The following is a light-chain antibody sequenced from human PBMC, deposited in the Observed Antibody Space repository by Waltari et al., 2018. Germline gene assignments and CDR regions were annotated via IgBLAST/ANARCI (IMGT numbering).Light chain of an antibody. J-gene: IGKJ4*01. Sequence: DIQMTQSPSSLSASVGDRVIIPCRASQDIGIDVAWYQQKPGQVPQVLIYAASTLHSGVPSRFSGSGSGTDFSLTISGLQPEDFATYYCQKYNRVPQPFGGGTKVELK. CDR2: AAS. CDR3: QKYNRVPQP. CDR1: QDIGID. V-gene: IGKV1-27*01.